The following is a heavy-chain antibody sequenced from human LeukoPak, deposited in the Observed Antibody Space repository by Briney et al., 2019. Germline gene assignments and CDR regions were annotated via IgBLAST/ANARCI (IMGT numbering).Heavy chain of an antibody. CDR1: GFPFGDYY. CDR3: AREVVIFPDYYYYGMDV. D-gene: IGHD2/OR15-2a*01. V-gene: IGHV3-11*01. CDR2: ISRSGDTL. Sequence: PGGSLRLSCAASGFPFGDYYMTWIRQAPGKGLEWISYISRSGDTLYYADSVEGRFTISRDNAKNSLFLQMNSLRADDTAVYHCAREVVIFPDYYYYGMDVWGQGTTVTVSS. J-gene: IGHJ6*02.